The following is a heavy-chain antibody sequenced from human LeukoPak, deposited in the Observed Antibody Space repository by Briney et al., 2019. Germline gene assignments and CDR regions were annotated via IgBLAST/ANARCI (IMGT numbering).Heavy chain of an antibody. CDR3: ASGGHLDW. CDR1: GFTFSNAW. Sequence: GGSLRLSCAASGFTFSNAWMNWVRQAPGKGLEWVGRIKSKTDGGTADYAAPVKGRFTISRDNAENSLYLQMNSLRAEDTAVYYCASGGHLDWWGQGALVTVAS. D-gene: IGHD1-26*01. V-gene: IGHV3-15*07. J-gene: IGHJ4*02. CDR2: IKSKTDGGTA.